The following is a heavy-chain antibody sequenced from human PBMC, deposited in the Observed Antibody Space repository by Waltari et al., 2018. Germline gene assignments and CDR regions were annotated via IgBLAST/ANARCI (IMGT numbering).Heavy chain of an antibody. CDR1: GYTFTSYD. D-gene: IGHD6-19*01. CDR2: MNPNSGNT. V-gene: IGHV1-8*03. J-gene: IGHJ4*02. Sequence: QVQLVQSGAEVKKPGASVTVSCKASGYTFTSYDINWVRQATGQGLEWMGWMNPNSGNTGYAQKFQGRVTITRNTSISTAYMELSSLRSEDTAVYYCARELISGWYRDFDYWGQGTLVTVSS. CDR3: ARELISGWYRDFDY.